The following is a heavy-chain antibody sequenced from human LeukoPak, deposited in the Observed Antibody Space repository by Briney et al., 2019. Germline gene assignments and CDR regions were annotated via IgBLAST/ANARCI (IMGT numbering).Heavy chain of an antibody. CDR2: IYASGSI. D-gene: IGHD2-15*01. CDR1: GGSITNFF. V-gene: IGHV4-4*07. CDR3: ARSARFNYFYRGQ. J-gene: IGHJ6*03. Sequence: PSETLSLTCSVSGGSITNFFWTWIRQPAGKGLEYIGRIYASGSIDYNPSLKSRVTMSVDTSNNQFSLNLTSVTAADTALYFCARSARFNYFYRGQWGKGTLVTVSS.